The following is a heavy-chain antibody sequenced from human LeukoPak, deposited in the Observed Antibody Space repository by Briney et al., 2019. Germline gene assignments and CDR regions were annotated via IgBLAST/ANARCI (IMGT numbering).Heavy chain of an antibody. D-gene: IGHD1-1*01. V-gene: IGHV4-39*07. CDR3: ARGRNWNFQAYFDY. CDR2: IYDRPTT. J-gene: IGHJ4*02. CDR1: GASIGSSLYF. Sequence: NPSETLSLTCTVSGASIGSSLYFWGWFRQPPGKGLEWIGSIYDRPTTYYNPSLKSRGTISQDTSNNQFSLKLTSVTAADTAFYYCARGRNWNFQAYFDYWGRGALVSVSS.